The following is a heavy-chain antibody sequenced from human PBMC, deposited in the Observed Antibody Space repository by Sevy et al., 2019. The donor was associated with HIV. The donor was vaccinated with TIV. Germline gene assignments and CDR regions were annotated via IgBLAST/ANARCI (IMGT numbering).Heavy chain of an antibody. CDR3: AKDYYDSSGYLDY. V-gene: IGHV3-30*18. Sequence: GGSLRLSCAASGFTFSSYAMHWVRQAPGKGLEWVAVISDDGSNKYSADSVQGRFTISRDNSKNTLYLQMNNLRAEDTAVYYCAKDYYDSSGYLDYWGQGTLVTVSS. CDR2: ISDDGSNK. D-gene: IGHD3-22*01. J-gene: IGHJ4*02. CDR1: GFTFSSYA.